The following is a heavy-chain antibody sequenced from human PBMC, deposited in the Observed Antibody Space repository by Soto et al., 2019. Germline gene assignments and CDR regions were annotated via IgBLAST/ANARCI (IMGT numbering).Heavy chain of an antibody. D-gene: IGHD3-3*01. CDR3: AKDHEFFSICGELSNVTFL. CDR2: ISGSGGST. J-gene: IGHJ6*02. CDR1: RYSLSRYA. Sequence: PGGKLRICCAAHRYSLSRYAISWARQASRKGMEWVSAISGSGGSTYYADSVKGRFTISRDNSKNTLYLQMNSLRAEDTAVYYCAKDHEFFSICGELSNVTFLWRHGT. V-gene: IGHV3-23*01.